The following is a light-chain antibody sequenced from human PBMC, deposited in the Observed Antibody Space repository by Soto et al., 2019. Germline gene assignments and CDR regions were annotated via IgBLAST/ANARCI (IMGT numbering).Light chain of an antibody. CDR1: HSVSSSQ. CDR3: QQSGSSPYT. V-gene: IGKV3-20*01. Sequence: EVVLTQSPYTLSLSPGERATLSCRASHSVSSSQLAWYQQIPGQAPRLLIYGGTNRATGIPDRFSGSGSGTHFTLTIRRLEPEDFAMFYCQQSGSSPYTFGQGTKLEIK. CDR2: GGT. J-gene: IGKJ2*01.